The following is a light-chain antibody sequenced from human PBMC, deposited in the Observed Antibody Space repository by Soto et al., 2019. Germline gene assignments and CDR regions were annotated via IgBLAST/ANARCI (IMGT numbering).Light chain of an antibody. CDR3: AAWDATLDAQV. J-gene: IGLJ3*02. V-gene: IGLV1-47*01. CDR2: RNN. Sequence: QLVLTQSPSASGTPGQRVTISCSGSRSNIGRNFAYWYQHVPGTAPRLLIQRNNERPSGVPDRVSGSKSGTSVSLAISGLRSDDEATYYCAAWDATLDAQVFGGGTQLTVL. CDR1: RSNIGRNF.